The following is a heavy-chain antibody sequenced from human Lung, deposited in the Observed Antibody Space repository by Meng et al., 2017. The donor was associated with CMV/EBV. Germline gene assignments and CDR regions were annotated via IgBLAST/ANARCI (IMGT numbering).Heavy chain of an antibody. CDR1: GGSFSGYY. CDR2: INHSGSI. D-gene: IGHD3-3*01. CDR3: ARAPIINDFWSGQVSNYFDN. Sequence: SQTLSLTCAVHGGSFSGYYWSWIRQPPGKGLEWIGEINHSGSINYNPSLKSRVTISVDTSKDQFSLKLNSVTAADTAVYYCARAPIINDFWSGQVSNYFDNWGQGTLVTVSS. J-gene: IGHJ4*02. V-gene: IGHV4-34*01.